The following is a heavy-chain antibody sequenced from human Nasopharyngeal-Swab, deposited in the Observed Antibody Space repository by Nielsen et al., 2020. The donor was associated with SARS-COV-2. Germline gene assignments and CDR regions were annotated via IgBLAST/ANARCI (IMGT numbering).Heavy chain of an antibody. J-gene: IGHJ5*02. CDR1: GGSISSYY. Sequence: SETLSLTCTVSGGSISSYYWSWIRQPPGKGLEWIGYIYYSGSTNYNPSLTSRVTISVDTSKNQFSLKLSSVTAADTAVYYCARDPNGGFDPWGQGTLVTVSS. CDR3: ARDPNGGFDP. CDR2: IYYSGST. D-gene: IGHD3-10*01. V-gene: IGHV4-59*01.